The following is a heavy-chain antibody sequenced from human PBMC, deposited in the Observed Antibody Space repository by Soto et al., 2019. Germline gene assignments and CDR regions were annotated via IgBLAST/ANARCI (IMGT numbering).Heavy chain of an antibody. CDR1: GVTVGSSS. V-gene: IGHV3-7*01. Sequence: GGSLRLSCAGSGVTVGSSSMSWVRQAPGQGLEWVASIKYDGSAKYYADSVEGRFTISRDNAKNSLYLQMNTLRAEDTAVYYCARLLGDVTTFQYWGQGTLVTVSS. CDR3: ARLLGDVTTFQY. J-gene: IGHJ4*02. D-gene: IGHD3-10*01. CDR2: IKYDGSAK.